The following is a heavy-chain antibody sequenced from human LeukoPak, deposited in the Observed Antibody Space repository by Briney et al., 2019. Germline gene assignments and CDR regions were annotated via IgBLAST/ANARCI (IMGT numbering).Heavy chain of an antibody. J-gene: IGHJ2*01. CDR1: GFTFSAYG. D-gene: IGHD3-22*01. CDR2: LWYDGSSK. CDR3: AKVGIRISLIVVVFTTADDWYFDL. V-gene: IGHV3-33*06. Sequence: GGSLRLSCAASGFTFSAYGMHWVRQAPGKGLEWVAVLWYDGSSKYYADSVKGRLTISRDNSKNTLYLQMDSLRAEDTAVYHCAKVGIRISLIVVVFTTADDWYFDLWGRGTLVTVSS.